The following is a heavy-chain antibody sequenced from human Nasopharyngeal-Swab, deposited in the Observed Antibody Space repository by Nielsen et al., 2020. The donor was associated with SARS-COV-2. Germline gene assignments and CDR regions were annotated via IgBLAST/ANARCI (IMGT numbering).Heavy chain of an antibody. D-gene: IGHD6-13*01. CDR2: ISGGGGST. CDR3: AKDSSPVRYYYYGMDV. Sequence: GESLKISCAASGFTFSSYAMSWVRQAPGKGLEWVSAISGGGGSTYYADSVKGRFTISGDNSKNTLYLQMNSLRAEDTAVYYCAKDSSPVRYYYYGMDVWGQGTTVTVSS. CDR1: GFTFSSYA. V-gene: IGHV3-23*01. J-gene: IGHJ6*02.